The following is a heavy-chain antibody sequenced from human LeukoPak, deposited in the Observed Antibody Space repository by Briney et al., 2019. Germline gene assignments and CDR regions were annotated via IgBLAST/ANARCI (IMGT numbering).Heavy chain of an antibody. D-gene: IGHD2-15*01. CDR3: VRDVVVEVGMLPTDSWFDP. CDR2: VNSNSGGT. V-gene: IGHV1-2*02. J-gene: IGHJ5*02. Sequence: ASVKVSCKASGYRFSDYYMHWVRQAPGQGLEWMGWVNSNSGGTHYAQKFEGRVTMTRDTSISTAYMELSRLKSDDTALYYCVRDVVVEVGMLPTDSWFDPWGRGTLVAVSS. CDR1: GYRFSDYY.